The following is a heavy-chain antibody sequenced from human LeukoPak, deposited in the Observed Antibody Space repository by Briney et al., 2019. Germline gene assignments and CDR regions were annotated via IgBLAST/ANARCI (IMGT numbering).Heavy chain of an antibody. V-gene: IGHV4-30-4*01. CDR2: IYYSGST. CDR1: GGSISSGDYY. Sequence: SQTLSLTCTVSGGSISSGDYYWSWIRQPPGKGLEWIGYIYYSGSTYYNPSLKSRVTISVDTSKNQFSQKLSSVTAADTAVYYCARETLHSGYPRAFDIWGQGTMVTVSS. J-gene: IGHJ3*02. D-gene: IGHD5-12*01. CDR3: ARETLHSGYPRAFDI.